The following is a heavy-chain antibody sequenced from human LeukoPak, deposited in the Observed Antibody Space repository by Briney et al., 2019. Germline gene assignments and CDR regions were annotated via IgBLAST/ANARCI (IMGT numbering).Heavy chain of an antibody. CDR2: INPNSGGT. Sequence: ASVKVSCKTSGYTLTGCFLHWVRQAPGQGLEWMGRINPNSGGTNCGQKFQDRVTMTRDTSIATAYMELSSLTSDDTAVYYCARVDPASLAVHYWGQGTLITVSS. CDR1: GYTLTGCF. V-gene: IGHV1-2*02. J-gene: IGHJ4*02. CDR3: ARVDPASLAVHY. D-gene: IGHD6-19*01.